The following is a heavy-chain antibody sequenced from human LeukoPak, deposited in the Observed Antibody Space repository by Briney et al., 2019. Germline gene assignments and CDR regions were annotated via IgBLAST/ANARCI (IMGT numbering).Heavy chain of an antibody. Sequence: GGSLRLSCAASGFTFSSYWMSWVRQAPGKGLEWVAKIKQDGSEKYYVDSVKGRFTISRDNAKNSLYLQMNSLRAEDTAVYYCAREGGYCTNGVCGVDYCGQGTLVTVSS. CDR3: AREGGYCTNGVCGVDY. V-gene: IGHV3-7*01. D-gene: IGHD2-8*01. J-gene: IGHJ4*02. CDR2: IKQDGSEK. CDR1: GFTFSSYW.